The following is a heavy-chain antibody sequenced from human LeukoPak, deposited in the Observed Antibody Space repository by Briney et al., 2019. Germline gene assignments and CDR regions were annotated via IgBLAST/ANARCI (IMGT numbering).Heavy chain of an antibody. V-gene: IGHV3-23*01. CDR1: GFNFANHA. CDR2: ISGGGDIT. J-gene: IGHJ4*02. CDR3: VREDTPATANY. D-gene: IGHD2-21*02. Sequence: GGSLRLSCGASGFNFANHAMSWVRQTPGKRLEWVSAISGGGDITYYADSVTGRFTISRDNSKDTLFLQMHSLRPGDTAVYYCVREDTPATANYWGQGTLVTISS.